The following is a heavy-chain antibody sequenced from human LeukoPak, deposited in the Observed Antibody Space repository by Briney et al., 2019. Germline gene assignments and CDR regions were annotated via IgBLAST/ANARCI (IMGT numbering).Heavy chain of an antibody. J-gene: IGHJ4*02. CDR1: GFTVNSNY. Sequence: GGSLRLSCAASGFTVNSNYMSWVRQAPGKGLEWVSVVYSGDRTYYADSVKGRFTISRDDSTNTLYLLMNSLRDEDTAVYYCARVRSSGWLKEWGQGTLVTVSS. CDR3: ARVRSSGWLKE. V-gene: IGHV3-66*01. D-gene: IGHD6-19*01. CDR2: VYSGDRT.